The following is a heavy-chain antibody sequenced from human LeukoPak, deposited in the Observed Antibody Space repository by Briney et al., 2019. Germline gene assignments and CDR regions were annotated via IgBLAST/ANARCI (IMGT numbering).Heavy chain of an antibody. D-gene: IGHD6-13*01. CDR1: GGSFSGYY. V-gene: IGHV4-34*01. Sequence: SETLSLTCAVYGGSFSGYYWSWIRQPPGKGLEWIGEINHSGSTNYNPSLKSRVTISVDTSKNHFSLKLSSVTAADTAVYYCARLTIAGRSDYWGQGTLVTVSS. CDR3: ARLTIAGRSDY. J-gene: IGHJ4*02. CDR2: INHSGST.